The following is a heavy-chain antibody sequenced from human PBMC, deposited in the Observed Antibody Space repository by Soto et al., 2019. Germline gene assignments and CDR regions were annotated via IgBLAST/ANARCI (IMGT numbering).Heavy chain of an antibody. CDR2: ISYDGSNK. CDR3: AKDLDCSGGSCPPAMDV. CDR1: GFTFSSYG. V-gene: IGHV3-30*18. D-gene: IGHD2-15*01. J-gene: IGHJ6*03. Sequence: GGSLRLSCAASGFTFSSYGMHWVRQAPGKGLEWVAVISYDGSNKYYADSVKGRFTISRDNSKNTLYLQMNSLRAEDTAVYYCAKDLDCSGGSCPPAMDVWGKGTTVTVSS.